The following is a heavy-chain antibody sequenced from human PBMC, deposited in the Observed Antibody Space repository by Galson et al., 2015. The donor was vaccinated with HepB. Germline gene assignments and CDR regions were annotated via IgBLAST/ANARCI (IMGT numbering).Heavy chain of an antibody. V-gene: IGHV3-23*01. D-gene: IGHD6-19*01. Sequence: SLRLSCAASGFPFSTYTMSWVRQAPGKGLEWVSSISGSGGSTYYADSVKGRFTISRDNPKNTLYLRMNSLRAEDTAVYYCTTNSGWYEAFDIWGQGTMVTVSS. J-gene: IGHJ3*02. CDR1: GFPFSTYT. CDR2: ISGSGGST. CDR3: TTNSGWYEAFDI.